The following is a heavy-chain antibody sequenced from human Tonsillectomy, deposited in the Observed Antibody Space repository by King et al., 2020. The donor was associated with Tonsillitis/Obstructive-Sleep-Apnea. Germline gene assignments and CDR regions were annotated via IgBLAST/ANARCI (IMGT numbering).Heavy chain of an antibody. Sequence: QLQESGPGLVKPSETLSLTCTVSGGSISSSSYYWGWIRQPPGQGLEWIGSIYYSGSTYYNPSLKSRVTISVDTSKNQFSLKLSSVTAADTAVYYCASQGGSYSNNWFDPWGQGTLVTVSS. J-gene: IGHJ5*02. CDR2: IYYSGST. CDR1: GGSISSSSYY. D-gene: IGHD1-26*01. CDR3: ASQGGSYSNNWFDP. V-gene: IGHV4-39*01.